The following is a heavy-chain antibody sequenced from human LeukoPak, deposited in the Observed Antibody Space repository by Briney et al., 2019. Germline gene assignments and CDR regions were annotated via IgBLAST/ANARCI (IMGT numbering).Heavy chain of an antibody. J-gene: IGHJ6*03. D-gene: IGHD6-6*01. Sequence: SETLSLTCAVYGGSFSGYHWTWIRQPPGKGLEWIGEINHSGSTKYSPSLKSRVTISVDTPKSQFSLKLTSVTAADTAVYYCARATEGYSSSVVYMDVWGKGTTVTVSS. V-gene: IGHV4-34*01. CDR3: ARATEGYSSSVVYMDV. CDR1: GGSFSGYH. CDR2: INHSGST.